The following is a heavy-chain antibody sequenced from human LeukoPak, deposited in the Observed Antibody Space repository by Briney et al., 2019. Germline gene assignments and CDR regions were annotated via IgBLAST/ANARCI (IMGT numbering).Heavy chain of an antibody. CDR1: GYTFIDYY. V-gene: IGHV1-46*01. Sequence: ASVKVSCKASGYTFIDYYMHWVRQAPGQGLEWMGIINPSGGSTSYAQKFRGRVTMTRDTSTSTVYMELSSLRSEDTAVYYCARDPRQASYYDFWSGPGGYFDYWGQGTLVTVSS. CDR3: ARDPRQASYYDFWSGPGGYFDY. D-gene: IGHD3-3*01. CDR2: INPSGGST. J-gene: IGHJ4*02.